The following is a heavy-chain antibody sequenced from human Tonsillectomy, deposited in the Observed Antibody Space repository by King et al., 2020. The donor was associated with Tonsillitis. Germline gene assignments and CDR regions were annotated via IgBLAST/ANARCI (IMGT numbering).Heavy chain of an antibody. CDR1: GGSISSSSYY. V-gene: IGHV4-39*07. J-gene: IGHJ4*02. CDR2: IYYSGST. D-gene: IGHD6-19*01. Sequence: QLQESGPGLVKPSETLSLTCTVSGGSISSSSYYWGWIRQPPGKGLEWIGSIYYSGSTYYNPSLKSRVTISVDTSKNQFSLKLSSVTTADTAVYYCATSRCSGWLLYYFDYWVQGTLVTVSS. CDR3: ATSRCSGWLLYYFDY.